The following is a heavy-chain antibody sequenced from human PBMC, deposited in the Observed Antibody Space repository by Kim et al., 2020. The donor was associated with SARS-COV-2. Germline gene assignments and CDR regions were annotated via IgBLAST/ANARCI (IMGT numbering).Heavy chain of an antibody. J-gene: IGHJ4*02. CDR2: GSNK. D-gene: IGHD1-20*01. Sequence: GSNKYYADSVEGRFTISRDNSKNTLYLQMNSLRAEDTAVYYCAKHSGLYIWGQGTLVTVSS. CDR3: AKHSGLYI. V-gene: IGHV3-33*06.